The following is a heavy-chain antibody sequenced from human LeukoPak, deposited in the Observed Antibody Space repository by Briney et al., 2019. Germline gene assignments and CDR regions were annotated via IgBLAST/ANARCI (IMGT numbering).Heavy chain of an antibody. Sequence: PGGSLRLSCVASGLTFSVYPMAWVRQAPGKGLEWVSGISGGGAATYYADPVKGRFTIFRDNSKNTLYLQMNSLRAEDTAVYYCARRGGFNVGADYWGQGTLVIVSS. CDR1: GLTFSVYP. V-gene: IGHV3-23*01. J-gene: IGHJ4*02. D-gene: IGHD3-16*01. CDR3: ARRGGFNVGADY. CDR2: ISGGGAAT.